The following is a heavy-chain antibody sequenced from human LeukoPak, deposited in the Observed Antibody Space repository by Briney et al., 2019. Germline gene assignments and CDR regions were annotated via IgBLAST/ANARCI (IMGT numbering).Heavy chain of an antibody. CDR1: GYTFNSYY. D-gene: IGHD6-19*01. CDR2: INPSSGST. V-gene: IGHV1-46*02. CDR3: ASSSSGWEQRAPFDY. J-gene: IGHJ4*02. Sequence: ASVKVSCKASGYTFNSYYMHWVRQAPRQGLEWTGRINPSSGSTSYAQNFQGRVTMTRDTSTSTVYMELSSLRSEDTAVYYCASSSSGWEQRAPFDYWGQGTQVTVSS.